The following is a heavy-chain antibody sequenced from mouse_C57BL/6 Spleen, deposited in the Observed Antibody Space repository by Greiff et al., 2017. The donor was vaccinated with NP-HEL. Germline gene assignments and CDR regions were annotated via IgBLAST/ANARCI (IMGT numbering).Heavy chain of an antibody. D-gene: IGHD1-1*01. V-gene: IGHV1-15*01. J-gene: IGHJ1*03. CDR3: TRVYYGSSYWYFDV. CDR2: IDPETGGT. Sequence: VHLVESGAELVRPGASVTLSCKASGYTFTDYEMHWVKQTPVHGLEWIGAIDPETGGTAYNQKFKGKAILTADKSSSTAYMELRSLTSEDSAVYYCTRVYYGSSYWYFDVWGTGTTVTVSS. CDR1: GYTFTDYE.